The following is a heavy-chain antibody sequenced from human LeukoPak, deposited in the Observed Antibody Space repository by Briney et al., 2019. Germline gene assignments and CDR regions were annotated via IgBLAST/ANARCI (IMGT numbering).Heavy chain of an antibody. Sequence: SETLSLTCTVSGGSISSYYWSWIRQPAGKGLEWIGRIYTSGSTNYNPSLKSRVTISVDKSKNQFSLKLSPVTAADTAVYYCARDYSYYYDSSGYAGDYWGQGTLVTVSS. CDR1: GGSISSYY. J-gene: IGHJ4*02. V-gene: IGHV4-4*07. CDR3: ARDYSYYYDSSGYAGDY. D-gene: IGHD3-22*01. CDR2: IYTSGST.